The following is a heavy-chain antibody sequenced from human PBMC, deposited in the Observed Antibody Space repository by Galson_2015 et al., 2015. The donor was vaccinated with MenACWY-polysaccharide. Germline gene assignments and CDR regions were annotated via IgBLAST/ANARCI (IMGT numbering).Heavy chain of an antibody. CDR2: TYRGSN. CDR3: ARGAYSSFDI. D-gene: IGHD2-15*01. J-gene: IGHJ3*02. CDR1: GDSVSNNHVA. Sequence: AISGDSVSNNHVAWNWIRQSPSSGLEWLGRTYRGSNQYAASMRGRIAINSDTSTNQFSLQLSSVTPEDTGLYYCARGAYSSFDIWGQGTMVTVSS. V-gene: IGHV6-1*01.